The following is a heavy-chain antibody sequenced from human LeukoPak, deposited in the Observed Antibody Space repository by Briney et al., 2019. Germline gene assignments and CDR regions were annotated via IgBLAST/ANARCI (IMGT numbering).Heavy chain of an antibody. J-gene: IGHJ4*02. CDR3: ARDSPGIMIFGVVTPN. CDR1: GFTFSSYE. V-gene: IGHV3-48*03. D-gene: IGHD3-3*01. Sequence: GGSLRLSCAASGFTFSSYEMNWVRQAPGRGLEWVSYISSSSSSIYYADSVKGRFTISRDNAKNSLYLQMNSLRAEDTAVYYCARDSPGIMIFGVVTPNGGQGTLVTVSS. CDR2: ISSSSSSI.